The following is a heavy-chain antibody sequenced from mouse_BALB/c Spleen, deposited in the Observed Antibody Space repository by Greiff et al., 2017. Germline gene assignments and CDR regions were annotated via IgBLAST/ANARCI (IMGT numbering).Heavy chain of an antibody. CDR1: GYSFTSYW. CDR2: IDPSDSET. V-gene: IGHV1S126*01. CDR3: ARIYYGLNYYAMDY. D-gene: IGHD1-2*01. Sequence: QVQLKQSGPQLVRPGASVKISCKASGYSFTSYWMHWVKQRPGQGLEWIGMIDPSDSETRLNQKFKDKATLTVDKSSSTAYMQLSSPTSEDSAVYYCARIYYGLNYYAMDYWGQGTSVTGSS. J-gene: IGHJ4*01.